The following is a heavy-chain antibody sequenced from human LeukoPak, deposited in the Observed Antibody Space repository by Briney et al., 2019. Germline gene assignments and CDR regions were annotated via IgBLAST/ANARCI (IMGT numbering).Heavy chain of an antibody. Sequence: GASVKVSCKASGYTFTNYDINWVRQATGQGLEWVGWMNPNSGNTGYAQKFQGRVTITRNTSISTAYKEVSSLTSEDTAVYYCARELSAGAQPYYYYYMDVWGKGTTVAVSS. CDR3: ARELSAGAQPYYYYYMDV. CDR2: MNPNSGNT. CDR1: GYTFTNYD. V-gene: IGHV1-8*03. J-gene: IGHJ6*03. D-gene: IGHD7-27*01.